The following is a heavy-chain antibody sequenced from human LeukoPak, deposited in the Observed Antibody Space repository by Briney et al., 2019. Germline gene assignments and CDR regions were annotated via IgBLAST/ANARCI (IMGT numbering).Heavy chain of an antibody. D-gene: IGHD5-24*01. CDR3: ARCARDDYNVRYYFDY. CDR2: IWSDGTNK. V-gene: IGHV3-33*01. J-gene: IGHJ4*02. Sequence: GGSLRLSCAASGFTFSTYAMHWVRQAPGKGLQWVAVIWSDGTNKYYADSVEGRFTISRDESKNTLYLQMNSLKADDTAVYYCARCARDDYNVRYYFDYWGQGTLVTVSS. CDR1: GFTFSTYA.